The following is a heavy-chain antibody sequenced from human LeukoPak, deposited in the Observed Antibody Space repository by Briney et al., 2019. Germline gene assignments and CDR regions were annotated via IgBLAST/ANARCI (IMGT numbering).Heavy chain of an antibody. CDR2: IKQDGSDE. CDR3: AKVPQWLAQYYFDY. J-gene: IGHJ4*02. CDR1: GFTFSRYW. D-gene: IGHD6-19*01. V-gene: IGHV3-7*01. Sequence: PGGSLRLSCAASGFTFSRYWMSWVRQAPGKGLEWVALIKQDGSDEFYVDSVKGRFTISRDNAKNSLYLQMNSLRAEDTAVYYCAKVPQWLAQYYFDYWGQGTLVTVSS.